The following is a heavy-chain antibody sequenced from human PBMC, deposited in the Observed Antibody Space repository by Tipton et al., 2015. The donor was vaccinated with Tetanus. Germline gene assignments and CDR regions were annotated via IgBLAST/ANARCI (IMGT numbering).Heavy chain of an antibody. CDR1: GGSISSYY. V-gene: IGHV4-59*01. J-gene: IGHJ3*02. Sequence: TLSLTCTVSGGSISSYYWSWVRQPPGKGLEWIGYIDYSGSTNYNPSLKSRVTISIDTSKNQFSLQMSSVTAADTAVYYCARIGWPENNKPGFDIWGQGTMVTVSS. CDR2: IDYSGST. D-gene: IGHD1/OR15-1a*01. CDR3: ARIGWPENNKPGFDI.